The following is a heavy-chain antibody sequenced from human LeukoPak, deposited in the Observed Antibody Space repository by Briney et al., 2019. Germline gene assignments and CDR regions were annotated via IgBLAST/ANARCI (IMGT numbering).Heavy chain of an antibody. V-gene: IGHV4-59*12. D-gene: IGHD3/OR15-3a*01. J-gene: IGHJ4*02. CDR3: AKRRGPYFDY. CDR1: GGSISSYY. CDR2: IYYSGST. Sequence: PSETLSLTRTVSGGSISSYYWSWIRQPPGKGLEWIGYIYYSGSTNYNPSLKSRVTISVDTSKNQFSLKLSSVTAADTAVYYCAKRRGPYFDYWGQGTLVTVSS.